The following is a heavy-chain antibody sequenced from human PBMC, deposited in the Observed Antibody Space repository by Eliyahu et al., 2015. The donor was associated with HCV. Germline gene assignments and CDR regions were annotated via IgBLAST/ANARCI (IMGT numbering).Heavy chain of an antibody. CDR1: GYSFTSXW. CDR3: ARHRKDIVVVVAAPDY. CDR2: IYPGDSDT. Sequence: EVQLVQSGAEVKKPGESLKISCKGSGYSFTSXWIGWVRQMPGKGLXWMGIIYPGDSDTRYSPSFQGQVTISADKSISTAYLQWSSLKASDTAMYYCARHRKDIVVVVAAPDYWGQGTLVTVSS. V-gene: IGHV5-51*01. J-gene: IGHJ4*02. D-gene: IGHD2-15*01.